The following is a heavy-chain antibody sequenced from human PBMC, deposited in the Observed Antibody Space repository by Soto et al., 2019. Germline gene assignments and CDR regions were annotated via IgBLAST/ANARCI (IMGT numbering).Heavy chain of an antibody. J-gene: IGHJ4*02. D-gene: IGHD2-15*01. V-gene: IGHV3-21*01. Sequence: GGSLRLSCAASGFTFSSYSMNWVRQAPGKGLEWVSSISSSSSYIYYADSVKGRFTISRDNAKNSLYLQMNSLRAEDTAVYYCARVPSSSGRAHFDYWGQGTLVTAPQ. CDR2: ISSSSSYI. CDR1: GFTFSSYS. CDR3: ARVPSSSGRAHFDY.